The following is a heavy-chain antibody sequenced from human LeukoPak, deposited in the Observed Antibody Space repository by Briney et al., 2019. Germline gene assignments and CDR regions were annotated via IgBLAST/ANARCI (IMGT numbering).Heavy chain of an antibody. V-gene: IGHV4-59*01. CDR2: IYNSGST. J-gene: IGHJ4*02. Sequence: PSETLSLTCTVSGGSISSYYWSWIRPPPGKGLEWIGYIYNSGSTNYNPSLKSRVTISVDTSKNQFSLKLSSVTAADTAVYYCARSTGYSIYYFDYWGQGTLVTVSS. D-gene: IGHD6-13*01. CDR1: GGSISSYY. CDR3: ARSTGYSIYYFDY.